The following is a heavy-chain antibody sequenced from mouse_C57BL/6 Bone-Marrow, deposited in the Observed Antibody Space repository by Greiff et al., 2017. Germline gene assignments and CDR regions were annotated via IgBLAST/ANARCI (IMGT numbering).Heavy chain of an antibody. CDR1: GFTFSSYA. V-gene: IGHV5-4*01. Sequence: EVQRVESGGGLVKPGGSLKLSCAASGFTFSSYAMSWVRQTPEKRLEWVATISDGGSYTYYPDNVKGRSTISRDNTKNNLYLQLSPLKSEDTAMYYCAAYYSNPLFAYWGQGTLVTVSA. CDR3: AAYYSNPLFAY. CDR2: ISDGGSYT. D-gene: IGHD2-5*01. J-gene: IGHJ3*01.